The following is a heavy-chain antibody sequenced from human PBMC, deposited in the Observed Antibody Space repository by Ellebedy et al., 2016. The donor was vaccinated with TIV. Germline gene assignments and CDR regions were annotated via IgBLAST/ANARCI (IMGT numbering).Heavy chain of an antibody. J-gene: IGHJ6*02. V-gene: IGHV1-46*01. D-gene: IGHD3-10*01. CDR1: GYTFTSYY. CDR2: INPSGGST. CDR3: ARDWGIYGSGSYYDMDV. Sequence: ASVKVSXKASGYTFTSYYMHWVRQAPGQGLEWMGIINPSGGSTSYAQKFQGRVTMTRDTSTSTVYMELSRLRSDDTAVYYCARDWGIYGSGSYYDMDVWGQGTTVTVSS.